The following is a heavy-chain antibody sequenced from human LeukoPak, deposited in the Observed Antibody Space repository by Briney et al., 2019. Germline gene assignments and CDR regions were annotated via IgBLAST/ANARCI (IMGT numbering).Heavy chain of an antibody. D-gene: IGHD3-10*01. V-gene: IGHV3-30*03. CDR2: ISFDGRKK. Sequence: GGSLRLSCAASGFNFNNYVMHWVRQAPGKGLEWVTEISFDGRKKTYVDSVKGRFTISRDSPKNTVYLQMDSLRAEDTAVYYCARGAEKILSFGEYPSDAFDTWGQGTMVSVTS. CDR1: GFNFNNYV. CDR3: ARGAEKILSFGEYPSDAFDT. J-gene: IGHJ3*02.